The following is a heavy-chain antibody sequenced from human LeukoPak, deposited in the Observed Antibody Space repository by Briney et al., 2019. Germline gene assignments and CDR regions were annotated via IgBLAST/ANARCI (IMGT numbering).Heavy chain of an antibody. D-gene: IGHD3-10*01. CDR1: GGSISSGSYY. Sequence: SQTLSLTCTVSGGSISSGSYYWSWIRQPAGKGLEWIGRIYTSGSTDYNPSLKSRVTISVDTSKNQFSLKLSSMTAADTAVYYCARDPAYYYGSGSYFTWGQGTLVTVSS. V-gene: IGHV4-61*02. CDR2: IYTSGST. J-gene: IGHJ5*02. CDR3: ARDPAYYYGSGSYFT.